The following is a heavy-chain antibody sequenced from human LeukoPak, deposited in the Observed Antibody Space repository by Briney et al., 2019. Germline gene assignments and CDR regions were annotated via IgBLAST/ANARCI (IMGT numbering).Heavy chain of an antibody. CDR3: ARNYYYGSGSYPNYFDY. V-gene: IGHV3-21*01. D-gene: IGHD3-10*01. Sequence: PWGSLRLSCAASGFTFSSYSMNWVRQDPGKGLECVSSISSSSSYIYYADSVKGRFTISRDNAKNSLYLQMNSLRAEDTAVYYCARNYYYGSGSYPNYFDYWGQGTLVTVSS. CDR2: ISSSSSYI. J-gene: IGHJ4*02. CDR1: GFTFSSYS.